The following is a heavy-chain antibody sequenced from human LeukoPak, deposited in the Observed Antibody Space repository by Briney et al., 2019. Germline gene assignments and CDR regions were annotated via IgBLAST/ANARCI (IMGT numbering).Heavy chain of an antibody. V-gene: IGHV3-23*01. Sequence: GGSLRLSCAASGFTFSSSAMSWVRQAPGKGLEWVSTISGSDSSTYYADSVKGRFTISRDNSKNTLYLQMNSLRAEDTAVYYCAKVGKTGHIDYWGQGTLVTVSS. CDR1: GFTFSSSA. CDR3: AKVGKTGHIDY. D-gene: IGHD3-9*01. J-gene: IGHJ4*02. CDR2: ISGSDSST.